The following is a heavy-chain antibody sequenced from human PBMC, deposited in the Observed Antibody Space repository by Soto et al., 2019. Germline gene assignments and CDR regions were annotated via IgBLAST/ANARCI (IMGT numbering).Heavy chain of an antibody. J-gene: IGHJ4*02. V-gene: IGHV4-34*01. CDR3: ARGPHYDILTGYHYYFDY. CDR1: GGSFSGDY. CDR2: INHSGST. Sequence: SETLCLTWAVYGGSFSGDYWSWIRQPPGKGLEWIGEINHSGSTNYNPSLKSRVTISVDTSKNQFSLKLSSVTAADTAVYYCARGPHYDILTGYHYYFDYWGQGTLVTVSS. D-gene: IGHD3-9*01.